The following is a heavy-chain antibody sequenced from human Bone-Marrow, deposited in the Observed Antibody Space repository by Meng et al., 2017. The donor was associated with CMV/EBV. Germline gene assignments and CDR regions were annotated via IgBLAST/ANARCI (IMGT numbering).Heavy chain of an antibody. CDR1: GFTFSSYW. D-gene: IGHD1-1*01. CDR3: ARDGLESPFDY. V-gene: IGHV3-74*01. Sequence: GGSLRLSCAASGFTFSSYWMHWVRQAPGKGLVWVSRINSDGSSTSYADSVKGRFTISRDNAKNSLYLQMNSLRAEDTAVYYCARDGLESPFDYWGQGTLVTVSS. J-gene: IGHJ4*02. CDR2: INSDGSST.